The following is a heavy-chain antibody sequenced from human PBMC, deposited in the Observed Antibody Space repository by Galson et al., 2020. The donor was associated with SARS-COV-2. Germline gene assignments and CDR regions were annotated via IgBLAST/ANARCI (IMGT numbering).Heavy chain of an antibody. CDR1: GFTFSSYG. V-gene: IGHV3-30*03. J-gene: IGHJ6*02. Sequence: GESLKISCAASGFTFSSYGMHWVRQAPGKGLEWVVVISYDGSNKYYADSVKGRFTISRDNSKNTLYLQMNSLRAEDTAVYYCARDTTYYDILLGYLPNVDEVYYYYYGMDVWGQGTTVTVSS. D-gene: IGHD3-9*01. CDR3: ARDTTYYDILLGYLPNVDEVYYYYYGMDV. CDR2: ISYDGSNK.